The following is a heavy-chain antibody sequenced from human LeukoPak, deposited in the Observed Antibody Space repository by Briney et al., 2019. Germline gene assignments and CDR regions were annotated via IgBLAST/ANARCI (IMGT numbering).Heavy chain of an antibody. CDR3: ARLWGSGAPIDY. J-gene: IGHJ4*02. Sequence: PGESLKISWKGSGYSFTSYWIGWVSQMHGKGLEWMGIIYPGDSDTRYSPPFQGQVTISAEKSISTAYMQWSSLKASDTAMYYCARLWGSGAPIDYWGQGTLVTVSS. CDR2: IYPGDSDT. V-gene: IGHV5-51*01. CDR1: GYSFTSYW. D-gene: IGHD3-10*01.